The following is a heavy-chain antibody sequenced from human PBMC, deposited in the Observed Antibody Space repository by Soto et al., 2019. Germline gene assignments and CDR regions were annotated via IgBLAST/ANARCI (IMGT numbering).Heavy chain of an antibody. J-gene: IGHJ5*02. D-gene: IGHD2-15*01. CDR1: GFTFSHAW. V-gene: IGHV3-15*01. CDR3: CVVKRLDQYSTSGYWFDP. CDR2: IKSKADGETK. Sequence: LRLSCAASGFTFSHAWMSWVRQAPGKGLEWVGRIKSKADGETKDYGAPVRGRFTISRDDAKDTLYLQMNSLRIEDTAVYYCCVVKRLDQYSTSGYWFDPWGPGTMVTVYS.